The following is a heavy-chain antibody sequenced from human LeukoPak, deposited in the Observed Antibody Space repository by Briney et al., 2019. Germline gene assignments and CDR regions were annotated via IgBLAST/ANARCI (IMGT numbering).Heavy chain of an antibody. CDR1: GYSISSGYY. J-gene: IGHJ5*02. CDR2: IYHSGST. V-gene: IGHV4-38-2*02. CDR3: ARVGSRYQLLNWFDP. Sequence: SETLSLTCTVSGYSISSGYYWGWIRQPPGKGLEWIGSIYHSGSTYYNPSLRSRVTISVDTSKNQFSLKLSSVTAADTAVYYCARVGSRYQLLNWFDPWGQGTLVTVSS. D-gene: IGHD2-2*01.